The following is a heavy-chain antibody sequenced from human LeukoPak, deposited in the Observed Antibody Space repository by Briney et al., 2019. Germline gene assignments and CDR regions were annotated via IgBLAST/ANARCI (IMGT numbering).Heavy chain of an antibody. Sequence: ASVKVSFKASGYTFSSYGISWVRQAPGQGLEWMGWISAYNGHTNYAPKLQGRLTVTTDTSTSTAYMELRSLRSDDTAVYYCARDGVPAAVSCPGRFDPWGQGTLVIASS. CDR1: GYTFSSYG. V-gene: IGHV1-18*01. D-gene: IGHD2-2*01. CDR2: ISAYNGHT. CDR3: ARDGVPAAVSCPGRFDP. J-gene: IGHJ5*02.